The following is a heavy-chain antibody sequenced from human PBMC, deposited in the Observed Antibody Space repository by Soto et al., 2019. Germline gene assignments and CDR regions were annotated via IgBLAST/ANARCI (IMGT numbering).Heavy chain of an antibody. D-gene: IGHD3-10*01. CDR2: IIPILGIA. Sequence: GASVKVSCKASGGTFSSYTISWVRQAPGQGLEWMGRIIPILGIANYAQKFQGRVTITADKSTSTAYMELSSLRSEDTAVYYCARAEDEVRGVIIAFDYWGQGTLVTVSS. V-gene: IGHV1-69*02. CDR1: GGTFSSYT. J-gene: IGHJ4*02. CDR3: ARAEDEVRGVIIAFDY.